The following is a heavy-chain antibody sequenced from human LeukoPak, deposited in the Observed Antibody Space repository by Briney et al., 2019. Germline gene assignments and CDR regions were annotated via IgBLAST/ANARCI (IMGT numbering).Heavy chain of an antibody. J-gene: IGHJ4*02. CDR3: AKDGYSSGWYSLDY. Sequence: GGSLRLSCAVYGFTFDDYAMHWVRHAPGKGLEWVSGISWNSGSIGYADSVKGRFTISRDNAKNSLYLQMNSLRAEDTALYYCAKDGYSSGWYSLDYWGQGTLVTVSS. D-gene: IGHD6-19*01. V-gene: IGHV3-9*01. CDR1: GFTFDDYA. CDR2: ISWNSGSI.